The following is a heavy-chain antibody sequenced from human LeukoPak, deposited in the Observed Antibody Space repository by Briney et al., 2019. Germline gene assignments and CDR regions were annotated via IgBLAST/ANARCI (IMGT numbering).Heavy chain of an antibody. CDR1: GGSISSSNW. V-gene: IGHV4-4*02. J-gene: IGHJ2*01. Sequence: PSGTLSLTCTVSGGSISSSNWWSWVRQTPGKGLELIGEIHHSGSTNYNPPLKSRVTISEDKPKYQFSLELSSVTAADTAVYYCARLRKDILTGSLWRDRPYWYFDLWGRGTLVTVSS. D-gene: IGHD3-9*01. CDR3: ARLRKDILTGSLWRDRPYWYFDL. CDR2: IHHSGST.